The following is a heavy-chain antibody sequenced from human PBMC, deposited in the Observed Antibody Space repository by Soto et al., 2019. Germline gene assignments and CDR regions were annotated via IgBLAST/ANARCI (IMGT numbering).Heavy chain of an antibody. CDR1: GFTFSNYG. D-gene: IGHD4-17*01. Sequence: QVQLVESGGGVVQPGMSLRLSCAASGFTFSNYGMQWVRQAPGKGLEWVAVIWYDGSNKYYADSVKGRFTISRDNSKNTLYLQMNTLRAEDTAVYYCARHKGGDPYYFDYWGQGTLVTVSS. J-gene: IGHJ4*02. CDR3: ARHKGGDPYYFDY. CDR2: IWYDGSNK. V-gene: IGHV3-33*01.